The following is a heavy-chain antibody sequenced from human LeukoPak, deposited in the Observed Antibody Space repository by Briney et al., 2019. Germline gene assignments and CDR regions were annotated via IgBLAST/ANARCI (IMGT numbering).Heavy chain of an antibody. J-gene: IGHJ3*02. Sequence: ASVKVSCKVSGYTFTSYYMHWVRQAPGQGLEWMGIINTSDGSTSYAQKFQGRVTMTRDTSTRTVYMELSSLRSEDTAEYYCARDRNGDYAPHDAFDIWGQGTMVTVSS. CDR1: GYTFTSYY. D-gene: IGHD4-17*01. V-gene: IGHV1-46*01. CDR2: INTSDGST. CDR3: ARDRNGDYAPHDAFDI.